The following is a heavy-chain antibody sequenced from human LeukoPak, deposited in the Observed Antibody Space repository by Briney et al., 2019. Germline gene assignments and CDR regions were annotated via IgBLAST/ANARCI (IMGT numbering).Heavy chain of an antibody. CDR3: ARPRVPGTIIRGFDY. D-gene: IGHD3-10*01. CDR1: GGSISSYY. J-gene: IGHJ4*02. Sequence: SETLSLTCTVSGGSISSYYWRWIRQPPGKGLEWIGYIYYSGSTNYNPSLKSRVTISVDTSKNQFSLKLSSVTAAGTAVYYCARPRVPGTIIRGFDYWGQGTLVTVSS. V-gene: IGHV4-59*12. CDR2: IYYSGST.